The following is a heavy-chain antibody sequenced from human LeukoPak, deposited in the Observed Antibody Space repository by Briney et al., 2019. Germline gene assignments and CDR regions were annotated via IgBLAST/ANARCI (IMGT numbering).Heavy chain of an antibody. Sequence: SVKVSCKASGGTFSSYASSCVRRAPGQAPEWMGRIIRIFYTARYAQKFPGRITSTTDESTSTAYMESRSLRSEPTAVYYCARDHGLPSGDPFDYWGQGTLVTVSS. D-gene: IGHD3-10*01. V-gene: IGHV1-69*05. CDR1: GGTFSSYA. J-gene: IGHJ4*02. CDR3: ARDHGLPSGDPFDY. CDR2: IIRIFYTA.